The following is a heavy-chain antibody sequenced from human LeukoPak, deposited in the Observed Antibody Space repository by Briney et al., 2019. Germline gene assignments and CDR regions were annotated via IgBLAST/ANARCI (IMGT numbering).Heavy chain of an antibody. Sequence: GGSLRLSCAASGFTFSSFWMHWVRQAPGKGLVWVSRINSDGSITTYADSVKSRFTISRDNAKNTVYLQLSSLRAEDTAVYYCTRAVVVTASDSWGQGTLVTVSS. CDR1: GFTFSSFW. D-gene: IGHD2-21*02. CDR3: TRAVVVTASDS. V-gene: IGHV3-74*01. J-gene: IGHJ4*02. CDR2: INSDGSIT.